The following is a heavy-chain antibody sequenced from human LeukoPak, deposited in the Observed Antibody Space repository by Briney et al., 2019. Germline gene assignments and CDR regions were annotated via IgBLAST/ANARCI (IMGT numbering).Heavy chain of an antibody. J-gene: IGHJ6*03. CDR3: AREISGSYYNPLGYMDV. CDR2: IFTSGST. CDR1: GGSISLYY. D-gene: IGHD3-10*01. V-gene: IGHV4-4*07. Sequence: SETLSLTCTVSGGSISLYYWHWIRQPAGKGLEWIGRIFTSGSTNYNPSLKSRVTISVNTSKGQFSLALSSVTAADTAVYYCAREISGSYYNPLGYMDVWGKGTTVTVAS.